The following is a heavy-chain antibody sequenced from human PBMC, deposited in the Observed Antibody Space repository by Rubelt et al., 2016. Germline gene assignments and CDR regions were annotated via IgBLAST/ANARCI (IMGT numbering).Heavy chain of an antibody. CDR1: GFTFSNYA. Sequence: QVQLVESGGGVVQPGRSLRLSCAASGFTFSNYAMSWVRQAPGKGLEWVAVISDDGSHKSYADSVKGRFTVSRDNARNTLWLQMSSLRDDDTAVYYCGRDAYWGQGTLVTVSS. CDR2: ISDDGSHK. CDR3: GRDAY. J-gene: IGHJ4*02. V-gene: IGHV3-30*04.